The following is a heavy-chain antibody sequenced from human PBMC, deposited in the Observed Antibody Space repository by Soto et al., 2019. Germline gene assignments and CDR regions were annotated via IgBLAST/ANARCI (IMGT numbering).Heavy chain of an antibody. CDR1: GFIFSSHD. Sequence: GGSLRLSCKTSGFIFSSHDMHWVRQAPGKGLQWVAVISHDGGKIFHTDSVEGRFTISRDNSQSTLFLDMNSLRPEDTAVYFCAKLAPPSIFPTDYWGQGTLVTVSS. V-gene: IGHV3-30*18. D-gene: IGHD3-9*01. CDR3: AKLAPPSIFPTDY. CDR2: ISHDGGKI. J-gene: IGHJ4*02.